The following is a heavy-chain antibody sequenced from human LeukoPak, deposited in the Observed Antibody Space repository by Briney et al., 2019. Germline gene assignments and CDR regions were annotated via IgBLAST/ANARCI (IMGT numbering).Heavy chain of an antibody. Sequence: SETLSLTCTVSGGSISSYCWSWIRQPPGKGLEWIGYIFYNGSTNYNPSLKSRVAISVDTSKNQFSLKLNSVTAADTAVYYCARDRAVAGSFNWFDPWGQGTLVTVSS. CDR1: GGSISSYC. D-gene: IGHD6-19*01. CDR3: ARDRAVAGSFNWFDP. J-gene: IGHJ5*02. CDR2: IFYNGST. V-gene: IGHV4-59*01.